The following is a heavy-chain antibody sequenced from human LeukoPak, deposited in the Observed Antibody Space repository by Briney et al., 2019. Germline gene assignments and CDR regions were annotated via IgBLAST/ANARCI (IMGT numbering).Heavy chain of an antibody. V-gene: IGHV3-9*01. CDR2: ISWNSGSI. CDR1: GFTFDDYA. Sequence: PGRSLRLSCAASGFTFDDYAMHWVRQAPGKGLGWVSGISWNSGSIGYADSVKGRFTISRDNAKNSLYLQMNSLRAEDTALYYCAKDNYYDSSGSFDYWGQGTLVTVSS. D-gene: IGHD3-22*01. J-gene: IGHJ4*02. CDR3: AKDNYYDSSGSFDY.